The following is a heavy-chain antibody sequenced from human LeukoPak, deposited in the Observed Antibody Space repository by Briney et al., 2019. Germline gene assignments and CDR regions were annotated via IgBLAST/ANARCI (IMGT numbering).Heavy chain of an antibody. CDR2: INPNSGGT. V-gene: IGHV1-2*02. CDR3: ARCTSLWNSATFNY. J-gene: IGHJ4*02. D-gene: IGHD2/OR15-2a*01. CDR1: GYTFTGYY. Sequence: ASVKVSCKASGYTFTGYYMHWVRQAPGQGLEWMGWINPNSGGTNYAQKFQGRVTMTRDTSISTAYMELSRLRSDDTAVYYCARCTSLWNSATFNYWGQGTLVTVSS.